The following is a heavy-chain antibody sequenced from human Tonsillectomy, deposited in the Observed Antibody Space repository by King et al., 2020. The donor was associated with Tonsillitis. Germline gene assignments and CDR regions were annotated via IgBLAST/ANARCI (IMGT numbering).Heavy chain of an antibody. CDR2: IYSNGST. D-gene: IGHD6-13*01. J-gene: IGHJ4*02. CDR1: GGSISSSSYY. V-gene: IGHV4-39*01. CDR3: ARLPSPGYSSSRGLYYFDY. Sequence: QLQESGPGLVKPSETLSLTCTVSGGSISSSSYYWGWIRQPPGKGLEWIGSIYSNGSTCYNPSLKTRVTISVDTSKNQFSLNLSSVTAADTAVYFCARLPSPGYSSSRGLYYFDYGGQGTLVTVSS.